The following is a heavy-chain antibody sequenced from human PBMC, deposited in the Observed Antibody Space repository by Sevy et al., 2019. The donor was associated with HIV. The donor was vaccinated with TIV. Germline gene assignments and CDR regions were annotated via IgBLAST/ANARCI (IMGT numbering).Heavy chain of an antibody. V-gene: IGHV3-23*01. J-gene: IGHJ6*02. CDR1: GFTFSNFG. CDR2: ISGSGGTT. Sequence: GGSLRLSCAASGFTFSNFGMSWVRQAPGKGLEWVSTISGSGGTTYYADSVKGRFTISRDNSKKMLYLQMNSLRAEDTALYYCAKGDTSTRYYYYGMDVWGQGTAVTVSS. D-gene: IGHD2-2*01. CDR3: AKGDTSTRYYYYGMDV.